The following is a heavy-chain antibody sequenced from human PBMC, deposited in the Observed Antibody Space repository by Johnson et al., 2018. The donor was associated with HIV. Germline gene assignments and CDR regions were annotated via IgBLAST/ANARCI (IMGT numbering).Heavy chain of an antibody. CDR2: ISWNSDTI. CDR3: ARDKDYYDSSGEMGAFDI. J-gene: IGHJ3*02. Sequence: VQLVESGGGLVQPGRSLRLSCAASGFTFDDYAMHWVRQAPGKGLEWVSGISWNSDTIGYADSVKGRFTISRDNSKNTLYLQMNSLRAEDTAVYYCARDKDYYDSSGEMGAFDIWGQGTMVTVSS. V-gene: IGHV3-9*01. CDR1: GFTFDDYA. D-gene: IGHD3-22*01.